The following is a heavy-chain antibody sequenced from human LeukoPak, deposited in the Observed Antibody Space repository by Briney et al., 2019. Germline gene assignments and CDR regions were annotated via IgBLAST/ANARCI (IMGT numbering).Heavy chain of an antibody. D-gene: IGHD2-2*01. Sequence: ASVKVSCKASGYTFTSYYMHWVRQAPGQGLEWMGIINPSGGSTSYAQKFQGRVTMTRDTSASTVYMELSSLRSEDTAVYHCARGGSTSCYACWFDPWGQGTLVTVSS. J-gene: IGHJ5*02. CDR2: INPSGGST. CDR3: ARGGSTSCYACWFDP. CDR1: GYTFTSYY. V-gene: IGHV1-46*01.